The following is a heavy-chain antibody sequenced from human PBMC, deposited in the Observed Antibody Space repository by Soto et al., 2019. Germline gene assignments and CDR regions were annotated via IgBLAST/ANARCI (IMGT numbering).Heavy chain of an antibody. J-gene: IGHJ2*01. CDR1: GFPFSTKS. D-gene: IGHD6-13*01. V-gene: IGHV3-23*01. CDR3: AKDLRGPEAGTWYLDL. Sequence: VPLLESGGDLVQPGGSLRLSCTASGFPFSTKSMTWVRQAPGKGLEWVSALTATSGRPYYADSVKGRFTISRDNSKNTLYLQMNSLGAEDTAVYYCAKDLRGPEAGTWYLDLWGRGTLVTVSS. CDR2: LTATSGRP.